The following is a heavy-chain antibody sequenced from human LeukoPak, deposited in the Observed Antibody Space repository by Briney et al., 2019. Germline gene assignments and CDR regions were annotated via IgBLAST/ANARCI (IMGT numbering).Heavy chain of an antibody. CDR2: ISYGGSNK. CDR3: ARDNHDYGDYVGWFDP. D-gene: IGHD4-17*01. J-gene: IGHJ5*02. CDR1: GFTFSSYA. Sequence: PGGSLRLSCAASGFTFSSYAMHWVRQAPGKGLEWVAVISYGGSNKYYADSVKGRFTISRDNSKNTLYLQMNSLRAEDTAVYYCARDNHDYGDYVGWFDPWGQGTLVTVSS. V-gene: IGHV3-30-3*01.